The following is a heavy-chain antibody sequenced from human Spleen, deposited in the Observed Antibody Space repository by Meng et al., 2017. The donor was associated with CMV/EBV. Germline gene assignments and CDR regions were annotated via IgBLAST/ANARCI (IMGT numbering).Heavy chain of an antibody. CDR2: ISSSGSYI. CDR3: ARAESAGGTNNWFDP. D-gene: IGHD6-13*01. J-gene: IGHJ5*02. CDR1: FTVSPYS. Sequence: FTVSPYSMNWVRQAPGKGLEWVSSISSSGSYIYYADSVKGRFTISRDNTKNSLFLQMNSLRAEDTAVYYCARAESAGGTNNWFDPWGQGTLVTVSS. V-gene: IGHV3-21*01.